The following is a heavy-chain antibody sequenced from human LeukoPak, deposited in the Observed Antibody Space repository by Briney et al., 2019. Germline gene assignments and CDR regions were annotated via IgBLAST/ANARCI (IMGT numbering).Heavy chain of an antibody. CDR1: GFSFNTSP. CDR3: AKSHYDLLDG. V-gene: IGHV3-23*01. J-gene: IGHJ6*02. CDR2: INYGPGAT. Sequence: GGSLSLSCAASGFSFNTSPMRWVRHPPGKGLECVSTINYGPGATFYRDSVRDRFTISRDDSKSTLYLQMNSLKAEDTGTYYCAKSHYDLLDGWGQGTTVTVSS. D-gene: IGHD5-12*01.